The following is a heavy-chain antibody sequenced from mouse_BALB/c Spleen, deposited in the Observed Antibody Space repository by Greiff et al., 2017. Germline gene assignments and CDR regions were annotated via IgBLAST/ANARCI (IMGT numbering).Heavy chain of an antibody. J-gene: IGHJ2*01. V-gene: IGHV5-17*02. CDR2: ISSGSSTI. Sequence: EVMLVESGGGLVQPGGSRKLSCAASGFTFSSFGMHWVRQAPEKGLEWVAYISSGSSTIYYADTVKGRFTISRDNPKNTLFLQMTSLRSEDTAMYYWSRDYYPLNFDDWGQGTTLTVSS. CDR1: GFTFSSFG. CDR3: SRDYYPLNFDD. D-gene: IGHD2-1*01.